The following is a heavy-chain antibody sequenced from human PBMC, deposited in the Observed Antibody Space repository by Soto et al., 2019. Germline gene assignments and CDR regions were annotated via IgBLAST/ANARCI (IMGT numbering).Heavy chain of an antibody. CDR3: ARVIGGWYYFDY. CDR1: GHTFTSYA. V-gene: IGHV1-3*01. J-gene: IGHJ4*02. CDR2: INAGNGNT. Sequence: QVQLVQSGAEVKKPGASVKVSCKASGHTFTSYAMHWVRQAPGQRLEWMGWINAGNGNTKYSQKFQGRVTITTDTSASTAYMELSSLRSEDTAVYYCARVIGGWYYFDYWGQGTLVTVSS. D-gene: IGHD6-19*01.